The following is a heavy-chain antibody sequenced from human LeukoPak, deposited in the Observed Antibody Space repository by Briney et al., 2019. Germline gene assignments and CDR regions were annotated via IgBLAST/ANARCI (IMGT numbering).Heavy chain of an antibody. CDR2: IIPILGIA. Sequence: SVKVSCTASGGTFASYAISWVRQAPGQGLEWMGGIIPILGIANYAQKFQGRVTITADKSPSTAYMELSSLRSEDTAVYYCARAPYYYDSSGYLGAFDMWGQGTMVTVSS. V-gene: IGHV1-69*04. CDR1: GGTFASYA. D-gene: IGHD3-22*01. J-gene: IGHJ3*02. CDR3: ARAPYYYDSSGYLGAFDM.